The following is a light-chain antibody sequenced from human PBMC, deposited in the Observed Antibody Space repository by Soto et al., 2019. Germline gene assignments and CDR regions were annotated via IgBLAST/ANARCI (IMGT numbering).Light chain of an antibody. Sequence: DIQMTQSPSTLSASVGDRVTITCRASQSISSWLAWYQQKPGKAPKLLIYKASSLKSGVPSRFSGSGSGPEFTLTISSLQPDDFATYYCQQYNSYPLAFGGGTKVEIK. CDR2: KAS. J-gene: IGKJ4*01. CDR3: QQYNSYPLA. V-gene: IGKV1-5*03. CDR1: QSISSW.